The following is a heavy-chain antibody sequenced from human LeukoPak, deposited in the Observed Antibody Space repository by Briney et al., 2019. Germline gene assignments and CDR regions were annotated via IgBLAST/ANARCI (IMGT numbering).Heavy chain of an antibody. CDR1: GFTFSSYG. Sequence: GGSLGLSCAASGFTFSSYGMSWVRQAPGKGLEWVSAISGSGGSTYYADSVKGRFTISRDNSKNTLYLQMNSLRAEDTAVYYCATGPDYYDSSGYTKAGDYWGQGTLVTVSS. D-gene: IGHD3-22*01. CDR3: ATGPDYYDSSGYTKAGDY. V-gene: IGHV3-23*01. J-gene: IGHJ4*02. CDR2: ISGSGGST.